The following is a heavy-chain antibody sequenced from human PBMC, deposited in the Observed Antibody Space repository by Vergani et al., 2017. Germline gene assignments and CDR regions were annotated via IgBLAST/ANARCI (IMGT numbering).Heavy chain of an antibody. CDR2: ITSSGSYG. V-gene: IGHV3-21*01. CDR3: ARGANWNYFGSGYYMDV. J-gene: IGHJ6*03. CDR1: AFTFSSYS. Sequence: EVQLVESGGGLVKPGGSLRLSCAASAFTFSSYSMNWVRQAPGKGLEWVSSITSSGSYGYYADSVKGRFTISRDNAKNSLYLQMKSLMVEETAVYYCARGANWNYFGSGYYMDVWGKGTTVTVSS. D-gene: IGHD1-7*01.